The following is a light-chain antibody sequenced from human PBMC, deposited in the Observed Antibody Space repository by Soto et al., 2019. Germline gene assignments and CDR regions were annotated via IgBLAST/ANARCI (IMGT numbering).Light chain of an antibody. CDR3: CSFTSSNPHV. Sequence: QSALTQPASVSGSPGQSITISCTGTSSDFGNYNLVSWYQQHPGKVPKLILFEVNKRPSGVSGRFSGSKSGNTASRTISGLQAEDEADYYCCSFTSSNPHVFGTGTKVTVL. V-gene: IGLV2-23*02. CDR2: EVN. J-gene: IGLJ1*01. CDR1: SSDFGNYNL.